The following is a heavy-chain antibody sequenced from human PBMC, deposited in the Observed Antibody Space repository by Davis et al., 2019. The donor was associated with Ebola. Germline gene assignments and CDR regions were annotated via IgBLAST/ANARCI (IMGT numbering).Heavy chain of an antibody. D-gene: IGHD3-3*01. V-gene: IGHV3-21*01. CDR1: GFTFSSYS. CDR3: ARAGAVFGVVIPLDYYYGMDV. CDR2: ISSSSSYI. Sequence: GGSLRLSCAASGFTFSSYSMNWVRQAPGKGLEWVSSISSSSSYIYYADSVKGRFTISRDNAKNSLYLQMNSLRAEDTAVYYCARAGAVFGVVIPLDYYYGMDVWGKGTTVTVSS. J-gene: IGHJ6*04.